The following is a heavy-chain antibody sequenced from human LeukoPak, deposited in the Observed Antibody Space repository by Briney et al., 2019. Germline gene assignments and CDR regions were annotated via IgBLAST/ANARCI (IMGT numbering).Heavy chain of an antibody. CDR1: GFTFSSYA. Sequence: GASLRLSCAASGFTFSSYAMSGVRQAPGKGLEWVSAISGSGGSTYYADSVKGRFTISRDNSKNTLYLQMNSLRAEDTAVYYCAKDRYYYDSSGYYGGFDYWGQGTLVTVSS. D-gene: IGHD3-22*01. J-gene: IGHJ4*02. CDR3: AKDRYYYDSSGYYGGFDY. V-gene: IGHV3-23*01. CDR2: ISGSGGST.